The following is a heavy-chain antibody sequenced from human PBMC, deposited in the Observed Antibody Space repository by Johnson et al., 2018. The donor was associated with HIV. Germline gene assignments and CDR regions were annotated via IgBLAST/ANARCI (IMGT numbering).Heavy chain of an antibody. Sequence: VQLVESGGGVVQPGRSLRLSCAASGFTFSNYAMHWVRQAPGKGLEWVSGISWNSGSIGYADSVKGRFTISRDNAKNSLYLQMNSLRAEDTALYYCAKDMTPAQLAAFDIWGQGTMVNVSS. D-gene: IGHD6-13*01. V-gene: IGHV3-9*01. CDR1: GFTFSNYA. CDR3: AKDMTPAQLAAFDI. J-gene: IGHJ3*02. CDR2: ISWNSGSI.